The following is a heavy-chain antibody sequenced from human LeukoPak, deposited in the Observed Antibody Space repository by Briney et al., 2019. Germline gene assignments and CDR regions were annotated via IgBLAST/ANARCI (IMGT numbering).Heavy chain of an antibody. J-gene: IGHJ6*03. D-gene: IGHD4-11*01. CDR2: IYTSGST. CDR3: ARAAYSNYYYYMDV. CDR1: GGTFSSYA. Sequence: SCKASGGTFSSYAISWIRQPAGKGLEWIGRIYTSGSTNYNPSLKSRVTMSVDTSKNQFSLKLSSVTAADTAVYYCARAAYSNYYYYMDVWGKGTTVTVSS. V-gene: IGHV4-4*07.